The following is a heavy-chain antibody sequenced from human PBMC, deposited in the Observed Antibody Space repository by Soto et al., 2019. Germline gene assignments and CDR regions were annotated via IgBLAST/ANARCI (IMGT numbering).Heavy chain of an antibody. CDR1: GYTVSNFG. J-gene: IGHJ4*02. Sequence: QVQLVQSGTEVKKPGASVKVSCKASGYTVSNFGLSWVRQAPGQGLEWMGWISPSNGQTIYAQNFHGRVTMTTDTSTATAHMELRSLISDDTAVYYCARVIMIFGVANLGSYFDYWGQGTRVTVSA. V-gene: IGHV1-18*01. CDR3: ARVIMIFGVANLGSYFDY. D-gene: IGHD3-3*01. CDR2: ISPSNGQT.